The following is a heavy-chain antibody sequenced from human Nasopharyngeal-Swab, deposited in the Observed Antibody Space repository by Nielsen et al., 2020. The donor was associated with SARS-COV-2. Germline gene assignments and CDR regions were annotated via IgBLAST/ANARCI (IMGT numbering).Heavy chain of an antibody. J-gene: IGHJ6*02. Sequence: GESLKISCAASGFTFSAYDMNWVRQAPGKGLEWVSYISSTGSTINYADSVKGRVTISRDNAKNSLYLQMNSLRAEDTAVYYCASGSAGMDVWGQGTTVTVSS. V-gene: IGHV3-48*03. D-gene: IGHD2-15*01. CDR2: ISSTGSTI. CDR1: GFTFSAYD. CDR3: ASGSAGMDV.